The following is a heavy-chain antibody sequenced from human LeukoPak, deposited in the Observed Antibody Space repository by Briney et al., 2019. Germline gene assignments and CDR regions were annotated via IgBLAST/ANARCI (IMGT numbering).Heavy chain of an antibody. D-gene: IGHD3-9*01. J-gene: IGHJ5*02. CDR1: GGSFSGYY. V-gene: IGHV4-34*01. CDR3: ARGRSVLRYFDWLFQT. CDR2: INHSRST. Sequence: SETLSLTCAVYGGSFSGYYWSWIRQPPGKGLEWLGEINHSRSTNYNPSLKSRVTISVDTSKNQFSLKLSSVTAADTAVYYCARGRSVLRYFDWLFQTWGQGTLVTVSS.